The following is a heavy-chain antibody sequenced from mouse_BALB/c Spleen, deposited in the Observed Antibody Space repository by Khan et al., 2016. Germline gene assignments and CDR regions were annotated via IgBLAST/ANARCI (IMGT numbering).Heavy chain of an antibody. CDR3: AIDDRYWFAY. CDR1: GYTFTSYW. D-gene: IGHD2-3*01. CDR2: IDTSDSDT. J-gene: IGHJ3*01. V-gene: IGHV1-61*01. Sequence: QVQLQQPGAELVRPGASVKLSCKASGYTFTSYWMNWVKQRPGQGLEWIGMIDTSDSDTHYNQMFKDKATLTVDKYSSTAYMQISSLKSEDSAVYYCAIDDRYWFAYCRQGTLVPLSA.